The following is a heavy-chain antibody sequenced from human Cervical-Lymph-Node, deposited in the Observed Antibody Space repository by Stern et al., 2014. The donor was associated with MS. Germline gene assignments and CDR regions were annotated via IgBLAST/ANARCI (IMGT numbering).Heavy chain of an antibody. D-gene: IGHD6-19*01. CDR3: ARLPDSGGWYGIWYFDL. Sequence: VQLVQSGAEVKKPGESLKISCKGSGYSFTRDWIGWVRQTPGKGLEWIGIIYLGDSETRYRPSFQGQVTISADKSISTAYLQWSSLKASDTAMYYCARLPDSGGWYGIWYFDLWGRGTLVTVSS. CDR2: IYLGDSET. V-gene: IGHV5-51*03. J-gene: IGHJ2*01. CDR1: GYSFTRDW.